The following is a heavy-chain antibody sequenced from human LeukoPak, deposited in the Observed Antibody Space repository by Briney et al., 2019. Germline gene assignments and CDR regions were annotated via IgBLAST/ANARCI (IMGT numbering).Heavy chain of an antibody. CDR1: GGSISSYY. V-gene: IGHV4-4*07. CDR3: ARSPRRLFYDSSGYSYFDY. Sequence: SETLSLTCTGSGGSISSYYWSWIRQPAGKGLEWIGRLYTSGSTNYNPSLKSRVTMSVDTSKNQFSLKLSSVTAADTAVYYCARSPRRLFYDSSGYSYFDYWGQGTLVTVSS. D-gene: IGHD3-22*01. J-gene: IGHJ4*02. CDR2: LYTSGST.